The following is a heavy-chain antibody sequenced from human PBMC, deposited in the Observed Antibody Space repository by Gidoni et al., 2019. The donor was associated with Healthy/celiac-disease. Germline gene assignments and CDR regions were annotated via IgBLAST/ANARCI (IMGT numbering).Heavy chain of an antibody. Sequence: EVQLVESGGGLVQPGRSLRLSCAASGFTFDDYAMHWVRQAPGQGLECVSGISWNSGSIGYADSVKGRFTISRDNAKNSLYLQMNSLRAEDTALYYCAKGGVVAATDLDYWGQGTLVTVSS. D-gene: IGHD2-15*01. CDR1: GFTFDDYA. CDR2: ISWNSGSI. V-gene: IGHV3-9*01. J-gene: IGHJ4*02. CDR3: AKGGVVAATDLDY.